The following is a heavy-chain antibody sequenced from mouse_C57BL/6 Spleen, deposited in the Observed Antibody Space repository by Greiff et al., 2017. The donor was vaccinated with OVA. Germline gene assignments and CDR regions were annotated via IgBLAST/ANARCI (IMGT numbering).Heavy chain of an antibody. Sequence: QVQLQQSGAELVRPGTSVKVSCKASGYAFTNYLIEWVKQRPGQGLEWIGVINPGSGGTNYNEKFKGKATLTADKSSSTAYMQLSRLTSEDSAVYFCARKGTTAFDYWGQGTTLTVSS. CDR2: INPGSGGT. CDR3: ARKGTTAFDY. J-gene: IGHJ2*01. V-gene: IGHV1-54*01. D-gene: IGHD1-2*01. CDR1: GYAFTNYL.